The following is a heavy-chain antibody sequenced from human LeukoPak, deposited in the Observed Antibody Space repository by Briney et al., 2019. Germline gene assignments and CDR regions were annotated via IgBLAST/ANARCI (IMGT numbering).Heavy chain of an antibody. CDR3: ARGPSTTGTTCFDP. D-gene: IGHD1-1*01. V-gene: IGHV4-31*03. CDR1: GGSISSGVYY. J-gene: IGHJ5*02. Sequence: SQTLSLTCTVSGGSISSGVYYWSWIRQHPGKGLEWIGYIYYSGSTYYNPSLKSRVTISVDTSKNQFSLKLSSVTAADTAVYYCARGPSTTGTTCFDPWGQGTLVTVSS. CDR2: IYYSGST.